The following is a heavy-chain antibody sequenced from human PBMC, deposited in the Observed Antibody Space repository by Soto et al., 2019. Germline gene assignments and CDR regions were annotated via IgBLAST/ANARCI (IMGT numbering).Heavy chain of an antibody. D-gene: IGHD2-8*02. CDR3: ARHSDDSTGNEGPFLP. CDR2: IYGPGTA. J-gene: IGHJ5*02. CDR1: GGSITGGSP. Sequence: QVQLQESGSGLLKPSQTLSLTCTVSGGSITGGSPWNWIRQSPGRDLEWIGYIYGPGTAFYNPSLKRRVTISVDTSKNQFSLNLRSVSAADTAIYYCARHSDDSTGNEGPFLPWGQGVQDTVSS. V-gene: IGHV4-30-2*06.